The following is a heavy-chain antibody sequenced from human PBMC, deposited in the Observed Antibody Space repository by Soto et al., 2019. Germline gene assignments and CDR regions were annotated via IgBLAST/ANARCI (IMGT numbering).Heavy chain of an antibody. CDR2: ITDSGSGT. Sequence: EVHVLESGGGLVQPGESLRLSCGASGFTFSSCVMSWVRQAPGKGLEWVSCITDSGSGTYYADSVKGRFTISRDNSKNTMYLQMNNLRAEDTGVYYCAKGLINGRWYAADWGQGTLVTVSS. J-gene: IGHJ4*02. CDR1: GFTFSSCV. D-gene: IGHD6-13*01. CDR3: AKGLINGRWYAAD. V-gene: IGHV3-23*01.